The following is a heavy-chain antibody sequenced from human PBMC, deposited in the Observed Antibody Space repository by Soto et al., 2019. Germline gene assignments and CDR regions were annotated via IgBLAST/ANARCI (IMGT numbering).Heavy chain of an antibody. CDR2: IYHSGST. V-gene: IGHV4-4*02. Sequence: QVQLQESGPGLVKPSGTLSLTCAVSGGSISTSNWWSWVRQPPGKGLEWIGEIYHSGSTNYNPSLKRRVTILVDKSKNQFSLKLSSVTAADTAVYYCVRGGGIRIYYGMDVWGQGTTVSVSS. J-gene: IGHJ6*02. CDR3: VRGGGIRIYYGMDV. CDR1: GGSISTSNW. D-gene: IGHD1-20*01.